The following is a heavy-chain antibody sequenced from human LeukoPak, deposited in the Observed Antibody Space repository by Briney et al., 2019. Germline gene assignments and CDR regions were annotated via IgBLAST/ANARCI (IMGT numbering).Heavy chain of an antibody. Sequence: SQTLSLTCSVSGGSISSYYWSWIRQPAGKGLEWIGRIYTSGSPNYNPSLKARVTISVATSKNQFSLKLSSLTPADTPVYHRPRFAGWFDPWGQGTLVTVPS. CDR3: PRFAGWFDP. CDR2: IYTSGSP. V-gene: IGHV4-59*10. CDR1: GGSISSYY. J-gene: IGHJ5*02.